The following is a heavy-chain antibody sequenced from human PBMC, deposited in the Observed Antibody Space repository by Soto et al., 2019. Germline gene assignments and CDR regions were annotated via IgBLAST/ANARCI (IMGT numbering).Heavy chain of an antibody. CDR3: ARVLSSGYYSGSGAFDI. V-gene: IGHV1-46*01. CDR2: INPSGGST. Sequence: GASVKVSCKASGYTFTSYYMHWVRQAPGQGLEWTGIINPSGGSTSYAQKFQGRVTMTRDTSTSTVYMELSSLRSEDTAVYYCARVLSSGYYSGSGAFDIWGQGTMVTVSS. CDR1: GYTFTSYY. J-gene: IGHJ3*02. D-gene: IGHD3-22*01.